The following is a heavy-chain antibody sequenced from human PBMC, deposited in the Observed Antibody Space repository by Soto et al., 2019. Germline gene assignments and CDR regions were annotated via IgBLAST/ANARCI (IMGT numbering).Heavy chain of an antibody. V-gene: IGHV1-69*02. CDR3: ARVPAVRGPFDY. D-gene: IGHD2-2*01. CDR1: GGTFSSYT. Sequence: SVKVSCKASGGTFSSYTISWVRQAPGQGLEWMGRIIPILGIANYAQKFQGRVTTTADKSTSTAYMELSSLRSEDTAVYYCARVPAVRGPFDYWGQGTLVTVSS. CDR2: IIPILGIA. J-gene: IGHJ4*02.